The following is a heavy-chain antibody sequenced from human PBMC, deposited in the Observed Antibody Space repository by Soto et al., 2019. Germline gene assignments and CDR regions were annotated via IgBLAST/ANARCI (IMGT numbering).Heavy chain of an antibody. CDR3: AAGDSSGYYGG. V-gene: IGHV1-58*01. Sequence: SVKVSCKASGFTFTSSSVQWVRQARGQRLEWIGWITVGSGNTNYAQKFQERVTIIRDMSTSTAYMELSNLRSEDTAVYYCAAGDSSGYYGGWRQRTQVTVSS. CDR1: GFTFTSSS. D-gene: IGHD3-22*01. J-gene: IGHJ4*02. CDR2: ITVGSGNT.